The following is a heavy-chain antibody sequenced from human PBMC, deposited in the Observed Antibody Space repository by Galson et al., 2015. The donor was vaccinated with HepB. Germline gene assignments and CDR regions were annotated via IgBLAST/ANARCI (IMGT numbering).Heavy chain of an antibody. D-gene: IGHD5-12*01. CDR1: TFIFSTYS. J-gene: IGHJ4*02. CDR2: ISSSSPTI. V-gene: IGHV3-48*04. Sequence: SLRLSCAASTFIFSTYSMNWVRQAPGKGLEWLSYISSSSPTIYYADSAKGRFTISRDNAKNSLYLQMHSLRAEDPAVYYCVFLRGNDLKPLDYWGQGILVTVSS. CDR3: VFLRGNDLKPLDY.